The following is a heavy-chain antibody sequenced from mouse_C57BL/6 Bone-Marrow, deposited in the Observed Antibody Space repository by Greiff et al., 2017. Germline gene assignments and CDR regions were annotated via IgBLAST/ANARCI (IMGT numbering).Heavy chain of an antibody. Sequence: QVQLKESGAELVKPGASVKISCKASGYAFSSYWMNWVKQRPGKSLAWIGQIYPGDGDTNYNGKLKGKATLTADKSSSTAYMQLSSLTSDDSAVYFCARGAYWGQGTLVTVSA. V-gene: IGHV1-80*01. CDR1: GYAFSSYW. J-gene: IGHJ3*01. CDR2: IYPGDGDT. CDR3: ARGAY.